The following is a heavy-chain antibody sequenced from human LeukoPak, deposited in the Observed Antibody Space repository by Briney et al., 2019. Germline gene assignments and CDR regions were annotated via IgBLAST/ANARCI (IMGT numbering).Heavy chain of an antibody. Sequence: SETLSLTCTVSGGSISSGGYYWSWIRQPPGKGLEWIGYIYHSGSTYYNPSLKSRVTISVDRSKNQFSLKLSSVTAADTAVYYCARDTPETTVTTRGGGYFQHWGQGTLVTVSS. CDR2: IYHSGST. V-gene: IGHV4-30-2*01. J-gene: IGHJ1*01. CDR1: GGSISSGGYY. D-gene: IGHD4-17*01. CDR3: ARDTPETTVTTRGGGYFQH.